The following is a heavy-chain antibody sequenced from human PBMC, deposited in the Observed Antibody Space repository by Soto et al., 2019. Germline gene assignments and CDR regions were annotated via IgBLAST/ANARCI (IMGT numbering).Heavy chain of an antibody. V-gene: IGHV2-5*02. J-gene: IGHJ4*02. CDR1: GFSLSASGMG. Sequence: QITLKESGPTLVKPTQTLTLTCTFSGFSLSASGMGVGWIRQPPEKALEWLELIFWDDDKRYSPSLKSRLTISKDTSKNQVVLTLTNVDPVDTATYYCAHINTGTGGHFDYWGQGTLVTVSS. D-gene: IGHD2-8*02. CDR3: AHINTGTGGHFDY. CDR2: IFWDDDK.